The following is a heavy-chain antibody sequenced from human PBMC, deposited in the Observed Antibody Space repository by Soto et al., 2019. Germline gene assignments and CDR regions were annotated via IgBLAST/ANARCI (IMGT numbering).Heavy chain of an antibody. CDR1: GYTFTGYG. CDR3: ARDSHSAGGWFDP. CDR2: IVPIFGIP. Sequence: SVKVSCKASGYTFTGYGISWVRQAPGQGLEWMGGIVPIFGIPNYAQKFQGRLAITADKSTNTAYMELISLRSEDTAVYYCARDSHSAGGWFDPWGLGTLVTVSS. D-gene: IGHD2-15*01. J-gene: IGHJ5*02. V-gene: IGHV1-69*10.